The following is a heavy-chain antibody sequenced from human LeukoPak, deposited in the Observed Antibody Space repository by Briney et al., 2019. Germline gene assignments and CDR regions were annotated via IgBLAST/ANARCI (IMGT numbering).Heavy chain of an antibody. CDR2: IWYEGSNK. V-gene: IGHV3-33*06. CDR1: GFTFSSYG. Sequence: GGSLRLSCAASGFTFSSYGVHWVRQAPGKGLEWVAVIWYEGSNKYYADSVKGRFTISRDNSKNTLYLQMNSLRAEDTAVYYCAKDRGITMILDYWGQGTLVTVSS. J-gene: IGHJ4*02. D-gene: IGHD3-22*01. CDR3: AKDRGITMILDY.